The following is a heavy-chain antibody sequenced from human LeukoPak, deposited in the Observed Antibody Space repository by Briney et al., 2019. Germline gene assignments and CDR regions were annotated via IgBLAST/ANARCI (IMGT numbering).Heavy chain of an antibody. CDR3: ARDLASSGYYWD. CDR2: INPSGGST. Sequence: GASVKVSCKAFGYTFTNYYMHWVRQAPGQGLEWMGIINPSGGSTSYAQKFQGRVTMTRDTSTSTVYMELSSPRSEDTAVYYCARDLASSGYYWDWGQGTLVTVSS. V-gene: IGHV1-46*01. J-gene: IGHJ4*02. D-gene: IGHD3-22*01. CDR1: GYTFTNYY.